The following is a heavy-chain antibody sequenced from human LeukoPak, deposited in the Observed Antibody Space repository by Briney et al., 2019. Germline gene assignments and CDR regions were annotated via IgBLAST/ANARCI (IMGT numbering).Heavy chain of an antibody. CDR1: GGSISNSSHY. Sequence: PSETLSLTCTVSGGSISNSSHYWGWIRQPPGKGLEWIGSIYYSGSTYYNPSLKSRVTISVDTSKNQFSLKLSSVTAADTAVYYCARRPEITFPAAPYNWFDPWGQGTLVTVSS. J-gene: IGHJ5*02. D-gene: IGHD3-16*01. CDR3: ARRPEITFPAAPYNWFDP. CDR2: IYYSGST. V-gene: IGHV4-39*01.